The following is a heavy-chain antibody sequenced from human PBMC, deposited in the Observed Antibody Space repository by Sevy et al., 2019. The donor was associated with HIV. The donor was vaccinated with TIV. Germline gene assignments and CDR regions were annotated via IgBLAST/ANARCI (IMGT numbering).Heavy chain of an antibody. CDR3: ARDDMVVGEDFYIGMDV. Sequence: SETLSLTCSVSGYSITSGYYWVWIRQPPGRGLEWIGTIYHSGTTYYNPSLKSRVTISVDTSKNQFSLKLRSVTAADTAVYYCARDDMVVGEDFYIGMDVWGQGTTVTVSS. V-gene: IGHV4-38-2*02. D-gene: IGHD2-2*01. CDR1: GYSITSGYY. J-gene: IGHJ6*02. CDR2: IYHSGTT.